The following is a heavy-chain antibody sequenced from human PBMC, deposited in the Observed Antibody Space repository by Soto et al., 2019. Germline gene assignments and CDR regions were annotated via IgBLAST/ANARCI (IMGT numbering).Heavy chain of an antibody. J-gene: IGHJ6*02. CDR1: GFTFSSYA. CDR2: ISGSGGST. CDR3: AKDLRGSWSAYYGMDV. V-gene: IGHV3-23*01. Sequence: EVQLLESGGGLVQPGGSLRLSCAASGFTFSSYAMSWVRQAPGKGLEWVSAISGSGGSTYYADSVKGRFTISRDNSKNTLYLQMNSLRAEDTAVYYCAKDLRGSWSAYYGMDVWGQGTTVTVSS. D-gene: IGHD6-13*01.